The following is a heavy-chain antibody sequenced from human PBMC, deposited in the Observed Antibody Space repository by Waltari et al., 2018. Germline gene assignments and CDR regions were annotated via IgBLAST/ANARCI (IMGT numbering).Heavy chain of an antibody. CDR1: GYTFTAYY. D-gene: IGHD1-7*01. CDR3: AREALGGTKAFDM. J-gene: IGHJ3*02. V-gene: IGHV1-2*02. Sequence: QIQIMQSGAEVKKPGSSVKVSCQASGYTFTAYYILWARQAPGQGLEWMGWINSTTGGADCAQSFQGRVTVTRDTSISTVYMELSGLTSDDTAVYYCAREALGGTKAFDMWGQGTMVTVSS. CDR2: INSTTGGA.